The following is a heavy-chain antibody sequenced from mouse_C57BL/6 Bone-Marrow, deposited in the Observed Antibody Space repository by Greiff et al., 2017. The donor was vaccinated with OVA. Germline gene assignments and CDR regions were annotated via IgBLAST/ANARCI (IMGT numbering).Heavy chain of an antibody. J-gene: IGHJ2*01. Sequence: VQLQQSGAELARPGASVKLSCKASGYTFPSYGISWVKQRTGQGLEWIGVISPRSGNTYYNEKFKGKATLTADKSSSTAYMELRSLTSDDSAVYFCARMDYGSSWDYFDYWGQGTTLTVSS. V-gene: IGHV1-81*01. D-gene: IGHD1-1*01. CDR3: ARMDYGSSWDYFDY. CDR1: GYTFPSYG. CDR2: ISPRSGNT.